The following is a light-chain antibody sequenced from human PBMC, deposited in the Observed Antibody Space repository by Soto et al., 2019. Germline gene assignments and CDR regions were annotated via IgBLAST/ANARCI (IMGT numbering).Light chain of an antibody. CDR1: QSVITY. CDR3: QQYGGSPIT. V-gene: IGKV1-39*01. CDR2: AAS. J-gene: IGKJ5*01. Sequence: DIQMTQSPSSLSASVGDRVTITCRASQSVITYLNWYQQKPGKAPKLLIFAASSRATGIPDRFSGSGSGTDFTLTISRLEPEDFALYYCQQYGGSPITFGQGTRLEIK.